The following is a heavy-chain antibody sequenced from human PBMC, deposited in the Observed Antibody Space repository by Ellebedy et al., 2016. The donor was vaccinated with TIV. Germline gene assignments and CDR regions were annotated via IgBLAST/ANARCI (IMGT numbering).Heavy chain of an antibody. V-gene: IGHV3-53*01. CDR1: GFTVSTSY. D-gene: IGHD2-21*02. J-gene: IGHJ4*02. CDR2: IYGGGGT. Sequence: PGESLRLSCAASGFTVSTSYMSWVRQAPGKGLEWVSVIYGGGGTYYADSVKGRFTISRDNSKNTLYLQMNSLRADDTAVYFCTRDGGRDCGGDCPFDYWGQGTLVTVSS. CDR3: TRDGGRDCGGDCPFDY.